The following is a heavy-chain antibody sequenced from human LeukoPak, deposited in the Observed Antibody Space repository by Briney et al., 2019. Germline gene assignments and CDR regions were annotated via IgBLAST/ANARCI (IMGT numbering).Heavy chain of an antibody. D-gene: IGHD6-13*01. Sequence: GSLRLSCAASGFTFRSYWMHWIRQPPGKGLEWIGSIYYSGSTYYNPSLKSRVTISVDTSKNQFSLKLSSVTAADTAVYYCARAGAAAGTRTFDYWGQGTLVTVSS. CDR1: GFTFRSYW. J-gene: IGHJ4*02. CDR3: ARAGAAAGTRTFDY. V-gene: IGHV4-39*07. CDR2: IYYSGST.